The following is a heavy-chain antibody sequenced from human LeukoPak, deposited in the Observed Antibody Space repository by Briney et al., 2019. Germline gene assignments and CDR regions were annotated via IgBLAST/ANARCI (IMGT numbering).Heavy chain of an antibody. J-gene: IGHJ6*02. CDR1: GYTFTSYG. CDR3: ATWRQQLVLSNLCYYGMDV. CDR2: ISAYNGNT. V-gene: IGHV1-18*01. D-gene: IGHD6-13*01. Sequence: ASVKVSCKASGYTFTSYGISWVRQAPGQGLEWMGWISAYNGNTNYAQKLQGRVTMTTDTSTSTAYMELRSLRSEDTAVYYCATWRQQLVLSNLCYYGMDVWGQGTTVTVSS.